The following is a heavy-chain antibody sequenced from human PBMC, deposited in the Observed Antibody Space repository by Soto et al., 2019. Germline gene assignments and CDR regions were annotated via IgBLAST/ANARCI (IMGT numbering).Heavy chain of an antibody. D-gene: IGHD1-1*01. CDR2: INDYGTTI. J-gene: IGHJ4*02. V-gene: IGHV3-74*01. CDR1: GFNLGSYW. Sequence: EVQLVESGGGLVQPGGSLRLSCAASGFNLGSYWMHWVRQAPGKGLVWVSRINDYGTTINYAESVEGRFTISRDDAKSEVYLQMNTLRAEDTAVYYCARGGMETFDYWGQGALVTVSS. CDR3: ARGGMETFDY.